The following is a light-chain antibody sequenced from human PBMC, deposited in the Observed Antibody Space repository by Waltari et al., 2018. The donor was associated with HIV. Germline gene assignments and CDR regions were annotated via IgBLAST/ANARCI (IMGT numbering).Light chain of an antibody. V-gene: IGLV1-47*01. CDR3: TSWDDSLSGWM. J-gene: IGLJ3*02. Sequence: QSVLTQPPSASGTPGQRVAISCSGSSSNIGNNFVYWYQHLPGTTPKLLIYRNNPRPSCVPDPFSGSKSCTSASLAISGLRSEDDADYYCTSWDDSLSGWMFGGGTTLTVL. CDR1: SSNIGNNF. CDR2: RNN.